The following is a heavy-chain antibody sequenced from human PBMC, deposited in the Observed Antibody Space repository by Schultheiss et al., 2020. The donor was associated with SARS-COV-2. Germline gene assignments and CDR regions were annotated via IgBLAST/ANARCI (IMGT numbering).Heavy chain of an antibody. D-gene: IGHD2-2*01. CDR1: GGSFSGYY. CDR2: IYYSGST. CDR3: ARTYCSSTSCSVRGGFDP. V-gene: IGHV4-34*01. Sequence: SETLSLTCAVYGGSFSGYYWSWIRQPPGKGLEWIGSIYYSGSTYYNPSLKSRVTISVDTSKNQFSLKLSSVTAADTAVYYCARTYCSSTSCSVRGGFDPWGQGTLVTVSS. J-gene: IGHJ5*02.